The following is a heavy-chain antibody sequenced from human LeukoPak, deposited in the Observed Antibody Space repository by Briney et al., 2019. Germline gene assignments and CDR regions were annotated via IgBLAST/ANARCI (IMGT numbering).Heavy chain of an antibody. CDR2: INHSGST. CDR3: ARLQLYYYDSSGYLGGYWFDP. CDR1: GVSISRGGYS. J-gene: IGHJ5*02. V-gene: IGHV4-34*01. Sequence: SETLSLTCAVSGVSISRGGYSWSWIRQPPGKGLEWIGEINHSGSTNYNPSLKSRVTISVDTSKNQFSLKLSSVTAADTAVYYCARLQLYYYDSSGYLGGYWFDPWGQGTLVTVSS. D-gene: IGHD3-22*01.